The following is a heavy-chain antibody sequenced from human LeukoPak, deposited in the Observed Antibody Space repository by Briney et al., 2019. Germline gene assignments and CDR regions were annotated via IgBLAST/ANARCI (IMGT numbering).Heavy chain of an antibody. Sequence: ASVKVSCKASGYTFTGYYMHWVRQAPGQGLEWMGWINPNSGGTNYAPKFQGRVTMTRDTSISTAYMELSRLRSDDTAVYYCARVRKMVGSAFDIWGQGTMVTVSS. CDR1: GYTFTGYY. CDR2: INPNSGGT. V-gene: IGHV1-2*02. D-gene: IGHD2-15*01. CDR3: ARVRKMVGSAFDI. J-gene: IGHJ3*02.